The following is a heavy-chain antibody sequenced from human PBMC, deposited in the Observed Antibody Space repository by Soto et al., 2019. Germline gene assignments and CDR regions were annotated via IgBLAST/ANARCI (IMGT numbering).Heavy chain of an antibody. Sequence: PSETLSLTCTVSGASISSYSWSWIRQPAGKGLEWIERVHGDGTTRYNPSLKSRVTTSLDTSKNQWSLRLTSVTVADTAIYYCARVRTDTSGYYHVAYDVWGQGTVVTVSS. CDR2: VHGDGTT. V-gene: IGHV4-4*07. CDR3: ARVRTDTSGYYHVAYDV. J-gene: IGHJ3*01. D-gene: IGHD3-3*01. CDR1: GASISSYS.